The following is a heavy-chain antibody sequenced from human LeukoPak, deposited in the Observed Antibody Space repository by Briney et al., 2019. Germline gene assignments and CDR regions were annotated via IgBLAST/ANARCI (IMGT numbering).Heavy chain of an antibody. Sequence: SETLSLTCAVSGGSISSGGYSWSWIRQPPGKGLEWIGYIYHSGSTYYNPSLKSRVTISVDRSKNQFSLKLSSVTAADTAVYYCARAPPPPSWYFDLWGRGTLVTVSS. CDR1: GGSISSGGYS. J-gene: IGHJ2*01. CDR3: ARAPPPPSWYFDL. CDR2: IYHSGST. V-gene: IGHV4-30-2*01.